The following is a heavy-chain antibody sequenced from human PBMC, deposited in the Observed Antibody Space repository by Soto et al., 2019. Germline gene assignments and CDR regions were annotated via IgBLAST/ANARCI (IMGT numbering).Heavy chain of an antibody. CDR1: GGSISSYY. V-gene: IGHV4-59*01. J-gene: IGHJ6*02. CDR2: IYYSGST. CDR3: ARLYSSSISYYGMDV. Sequence: SETLSLTCTVSGGSISSYYWSWIRQPPGKGLEWIGYIYYSGSTNYNPSLKSRVTISADTSKNQFSLKLSSVTAADTAVYYCARLYSSSISYYGMDVWGQGTTVTVSS. D-gene: IGHD6-6*01.